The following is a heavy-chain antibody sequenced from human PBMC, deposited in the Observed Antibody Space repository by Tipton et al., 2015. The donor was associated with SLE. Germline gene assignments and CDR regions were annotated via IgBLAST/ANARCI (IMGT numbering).Heavy chain of an antibody. V-gene: IGHV4-59*08. D-gene: IGHD6-19*01. Sequence: PGLVKPSETLSLSCSVSGGSISSYYWTWIRQPPGKGLEWIGYIYYTGITNYNPSLKSRVTLSVDTYRNQFSLKLNSVTAADTAAYYCVRLSSSGWRPYNWFDPWGQGTLVTVSS. CDR2: IYYTGIT. CDR3: VRLSSSGWRPYNWFDP. J-gene: IGHJ5*02. CDR1: GGSISSYY.